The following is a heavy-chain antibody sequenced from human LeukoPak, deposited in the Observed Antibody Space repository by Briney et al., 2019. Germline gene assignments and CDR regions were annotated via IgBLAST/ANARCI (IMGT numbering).Heavy chain of an antibody. CDR2: IYPGDSDT. Sequence: GESLKISCKGSGYSFTSYWIGWVRQMPGKGLEWMGIIYPGDSDTRYSPSFQGQVTISADKSIGTAYLQWSSLKASDTAMYYCARYAPGYCSSTSCSNGMDVWGQGTTVTVSS. J-gene: IGHJ6*02. D-gene: IGHD2-2*01. CDR1: GYSFTSYW. CDR3: ARYAPGYCSSTSCSNGMDV. V-gene: IGHV5-51*01.